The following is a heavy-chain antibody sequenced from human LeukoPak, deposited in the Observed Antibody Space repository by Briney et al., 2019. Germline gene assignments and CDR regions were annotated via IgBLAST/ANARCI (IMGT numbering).Heavy chain of an antibody. CDR1: GFTFSSYG. V-gene: IGHV3-30*18. CDR3: AKIGRRYGSGNPGEIDY. CDR2: ISYDGSNK. Sequence: GGSLRLSCAASGFTFSSYGMHWVRQAPGQGLEWGAVISYDGSNKYYANSVKGRFTISRDNSKNTLYLQMNSLRAEDTAVYYCAKIGRRYGSGNPGEIDYWGQGTLVTVSS. D-gene: IGHD3-10*01. J-gene: IGHJ4*02.